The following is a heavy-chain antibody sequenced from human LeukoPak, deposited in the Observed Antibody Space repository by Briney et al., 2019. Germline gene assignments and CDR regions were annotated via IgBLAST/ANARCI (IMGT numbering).Heavy chain of an antibody. CDR2: ISWNSGSI. J-gene: IGHJ4*02. CDR3: AKGGYSGYEYYFDY. V-gene: IGHV3-9*01. Sequence: PGGSLRLSCAASGFTFDDYAMHWVRQAPGKGLEWVSGISWNSGSIGYADSVKGRSTISRDNAKNSLYLQMNSLRAEDTALYYCAKGGYSGYEYYFDYWGQGTLVTVSS. D-gene: IGHD5-12*01. CDR1: GFTFDDYA.